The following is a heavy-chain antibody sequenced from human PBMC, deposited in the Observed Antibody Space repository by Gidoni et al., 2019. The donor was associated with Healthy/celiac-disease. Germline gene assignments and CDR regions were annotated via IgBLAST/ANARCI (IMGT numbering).Heavy chain of an antibody. CDR2: IRYDGSNK. CDR1: GFTFRSFG. D-gene: IGHD2-21*02. V-gene: IGHV3-30*02. CDR3: AKDGKCGGDYYSPDYYGMDV. J-gene: IGHJ6*02. Sequence: QVQLVASGGGVVKPGGSLRLSCAASGFTFRSFGLHWVRQAPGKGLEWVAFIRYDGSNKYYADSVKGRFTISRDNSKNTLYLQMNSLRAEDTAVYYCAKDGKCGGDYYSPDYYGMDVWGQGTTVTVSS.